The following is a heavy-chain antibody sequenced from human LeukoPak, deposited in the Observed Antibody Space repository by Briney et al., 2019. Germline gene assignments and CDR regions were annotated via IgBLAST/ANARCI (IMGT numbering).Heavy chain of an antibody. CDR3: ARGSDSSSWYLGAFDI. V-gene: IGHV4-39*07. D-gene: IGHD6-13*01. Sequence: SETLSLTCTVSGGSISTSSYYWGWVRQPPGKGLEWIGNIFYSGSTYYSPSLKSRVTISLDTSKNQFSLQLNSVTPEDTAVYYCARGSDSSSWYLGAFDIWGQGTMVTVSS. J-gene: IGHJ3*02. CDR2: IFYSGST. CDR1: GGSISTSSYY.